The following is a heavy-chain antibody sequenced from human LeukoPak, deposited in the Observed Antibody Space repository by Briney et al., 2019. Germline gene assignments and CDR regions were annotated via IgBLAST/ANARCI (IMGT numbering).Heavy chain of an antibody. CDR3: ARGRRVDFWSGYYKSRWFDP. J-gene: IGHJ5*02. D-gene: IGHD3-3*01. CDR2: INHSGST. CDR1: GGSFSGYY. V-gene: IGHV4-34*01. Sequence: SETLSLTCAVYGGSFSGYYWSWIRQPPGKGLEWIGEINHSGSTNYNPSLKSRVTISVDTSKNQFSLKLSSVTAADTAVYYCARGRRVDFWSGYYKSRWFDPWGQGTLVTVSS.